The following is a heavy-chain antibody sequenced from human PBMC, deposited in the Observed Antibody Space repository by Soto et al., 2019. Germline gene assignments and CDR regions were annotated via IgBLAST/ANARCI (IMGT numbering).Heavy chain of an antibody. V-gene: IGHV5-51*01. J-gene: IGHJ2*01. D-gene: IGHD2-21*02. CDR1: GYSFINDW. CDR2: IYLGDSDT. CDR3: ARRTANPYWYFDL. Sequence: PGQSLKICSRGSGYSFINDWVGWVRQMPGKGLEWMGIIYLGDSDTRYSPSFQGQVTISADKSITTAYLQWNRLKASDTAIYYCARRTANPYWYFDLWGRGTLVTVSS.